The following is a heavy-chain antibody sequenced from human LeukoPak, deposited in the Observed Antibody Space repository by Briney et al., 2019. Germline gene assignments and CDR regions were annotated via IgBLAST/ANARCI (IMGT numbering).Heavy chain of an antibody. CDR1: GGSISSYY. CDR3: VRGSGIAVAGTGAFDI. CDR2: IYYSGST. V-gene: IGHV4-59*01. D-gene: IGHD6-19*01. J-gene: IGHJ3*02. Sequence: SETLSLTCTVSGGSISSYYWSWIRQPPGKGLEWIGYIYYSGSTNYNPSLKSRVTISVDTSKNQFSLKLSSVTAADTAVYYCVRGSGIAVAGTGAFDIWGQGTMVTVSS.